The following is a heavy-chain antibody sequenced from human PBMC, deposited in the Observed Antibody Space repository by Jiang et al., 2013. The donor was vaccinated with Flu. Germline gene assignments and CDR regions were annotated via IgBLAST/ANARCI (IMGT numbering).Heavy chain of an antibody. CDR1: GFSLSTSGMC. D-gene: IGHD5-24*01. CDR2: IDWDDDK. V-gene: IGHV2-70*11. Sequence: KPTQTLTLTCTFSGFSLSTSGMCVSWIRQPPGKALEWLARIDWDDDKYYSTSLKTRLTISKDTSKNQVVLTMTNMDPVDTATYYCARMAPRDGYNSGNWFDPWGQGTLVTVSS. CDR3: ARMAPRDGYNSGNWFDP. J-gene: IGHJ5*02.